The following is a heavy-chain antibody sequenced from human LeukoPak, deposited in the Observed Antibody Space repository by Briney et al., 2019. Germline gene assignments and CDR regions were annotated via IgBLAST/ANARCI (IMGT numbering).Heavy chain of an antibody. D-gene: IGHD4-17*01. CDR1: GGSISSSNW. J-gene: IGHJ6*02. Sequence: SGTLSLTCAVSGGSISSSNWWSWVRQPPGKGLEWIGEIYHSGSTNYNPSLKSRVTISVDKSKNQFSLKLSSVTAADTAVYYCARDGHVTTVTSIYGMDVWGQGTTVTVSS. CDR3: ARDGHVTTVTSIYGMDV. V-gene: IGHV4-4*02. CDR2: IYHSGST.